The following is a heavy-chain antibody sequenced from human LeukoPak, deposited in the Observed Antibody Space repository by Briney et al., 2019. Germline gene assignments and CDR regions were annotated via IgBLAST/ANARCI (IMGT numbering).Heavy chain of an antibody. D-gene: IGHD2-21*02. CDR3: ARSCGGDCYSDY. Sequence: GGSLRLSCAASGFTFSNYSMNWVRQAPGKGLEWVSSIGSSSHYRYYGDSVKGRLIISRDNAKNSLFLQMNSLRAEDTAVYYCARSCGGDCYSDYWGQGTLVTVSS. J-gene: IGHJ4*02. V-gene: IGHV3-21*01. CDR2: IGSSSHYR. CDR1: GFTFSNYS.